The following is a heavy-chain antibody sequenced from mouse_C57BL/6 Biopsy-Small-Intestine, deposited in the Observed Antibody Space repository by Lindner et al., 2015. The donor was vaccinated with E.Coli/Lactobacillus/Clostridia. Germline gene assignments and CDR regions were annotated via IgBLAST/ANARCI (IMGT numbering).Heavy chain of an antibody. CDR2: ISVYNGNT. CDR1: GYTFNNYG. CDR3: ARGSTGYLDY. D-gene: IGHD2-2*01. Sequence: SVKVSCKASGYTFNNYGISWVRQAPGQGLEWMGWISVYNGNTQYPQKLQGRVTMTTDTSTSTAYMELRSLRSDDTALYYCARGSTGYLDYWGQGTLVTVSS. J-gene: IGHJ4*01. V-gene: IGHV1-84*02.